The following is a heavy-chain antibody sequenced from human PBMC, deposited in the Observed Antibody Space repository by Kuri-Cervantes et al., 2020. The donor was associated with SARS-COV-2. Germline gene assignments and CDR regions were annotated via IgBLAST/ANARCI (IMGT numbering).Heavy chain of an antibody. Sequence: SVKVSCKASGGTFSSYAISWVRQAPGQGLEWMGGIIPIFGTANYAQKFQGRVTITADESASTAYMELSSLRSEDTAVYYCARDLTVTTALGYWGQGTLVTVSS. V-gene: IGHV1-69*13. CDR2: IIPIFGTA. D-gene: IGHD4-17*01. J-gene: IGHJ4*02. CDR3: ARDLTVTTALGY. CDR1: GGTFSSYA.